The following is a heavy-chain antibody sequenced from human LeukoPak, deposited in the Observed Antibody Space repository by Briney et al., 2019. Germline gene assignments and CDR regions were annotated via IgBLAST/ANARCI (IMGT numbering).Heavy chain of an antibody. V-gene: IGHV3-23*01. Sequence: GGSLRLSCAAPGFTFSSYAMSWVRQAPGKGLEWVSAISGSGGSTYYADSVKGRFTISRDNSKNTLYLQMNSLRAEDTAVYYCAKDASSYFEVYYFDYWGQGTLVTVSS. CDR1: GFTFSSYA. CDR2: ISGSGGST. J-gene: IGHJ4*02. D-gene: IGHD3-9*01. CDR3: AKDASSYFEVYYFDY.